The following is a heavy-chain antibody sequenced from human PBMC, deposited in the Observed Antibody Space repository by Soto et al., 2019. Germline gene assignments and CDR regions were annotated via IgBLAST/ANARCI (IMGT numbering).Heavy chain of an antibody. V-gene: IGHV1-18*01. CDR2: ISARNGNT. D-gene: IGHD1-1*01. CDR3: ARGRYGDY. Sequence: QVHLVQSGAEVKKPGASVKVSCKGSGYGFTTYGITWVRQAPGQGLEWMAWISARNGNTNYAQKLQGRVTVTRDTSPCTAYMELRSLRSDDAAVYYCARGRYGDYWGQGALVTVSS. J-gene: IGHJ4*02. CDR1: GYGFTTYG.